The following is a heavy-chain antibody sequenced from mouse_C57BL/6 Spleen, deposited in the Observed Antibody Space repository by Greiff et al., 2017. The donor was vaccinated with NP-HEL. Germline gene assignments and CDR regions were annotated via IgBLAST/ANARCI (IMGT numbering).Heavy chain of an antibody. V-gene: IGHV1-5*01. J-gene: IGHJ1*03. CDR2: IYPGNSDT. D-gene: IGHD3-3*01. Sequence: VQLQQSGTVLARPGASVKMSCKTSGYTFTSYWMHWVKQRPGQGLEWIGAIYPGNSDTSYNQKFKGKAKLTADTSASTAYMELSSLTNEDAAVYYCTGSARSYWYFDVWGTGTTVTVSS. CDR1: GYTFTSYW. CDR3: TGSARSYWYFDV.